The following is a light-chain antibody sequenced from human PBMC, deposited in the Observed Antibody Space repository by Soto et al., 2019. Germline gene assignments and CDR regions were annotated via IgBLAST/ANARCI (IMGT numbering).Light chain of an antibody. Sequence: DIQMTQSPSTLSASVGDRVTITCRASQDSINWLAWYQQKPGEAPKLLIHKASSLESGVPSRFSGSGSGTEFTLTITSLQPEDFATYYCQQYNAFYSFGQGTKLEVK. V-gene: IGKV1-5*03. J-gene: IGKJ2*03. CDR1: QDSINW. CDR3: QQYNAFYS. CDR2: KAS.